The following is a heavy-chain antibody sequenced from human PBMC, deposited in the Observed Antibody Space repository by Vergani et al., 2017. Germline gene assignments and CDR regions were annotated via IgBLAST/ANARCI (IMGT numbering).Heavy chain of an antibody. CDR2: ISSSSSNI. J-gene: IGHJ4*02. Sequence: EVQLVESGGGLVQPGGSLRLSCAASGFTFSSYSMNWVRQAPGKGLEWVSYISSSSSNIYYADSVKGRFTISRDNAKNSLYLQMNSLRAEDTAVYYCAIINNVVAALFDYWGQGTLVTVSS. CDR3: AIINNVVAALFDY. D-gene: IGHD2-15*01. V-gene: IGHV3-48*01. CDR1: GFTFSSYS.